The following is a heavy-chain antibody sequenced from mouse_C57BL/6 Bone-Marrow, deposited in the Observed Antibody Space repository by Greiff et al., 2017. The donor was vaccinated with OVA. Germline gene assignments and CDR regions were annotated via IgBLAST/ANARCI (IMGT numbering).Heavy chain of an antibody. Sequence: QVQLQQPGAELVRPGSSVKLSCKASGYTFTSYWMDWVTQRPGQGLEWIGNIYPSDSETHYNQKFKDKATLTVDKSSSKAYMQLSSLTSEDSAVYYCARKDSSGYGYYAMDYWGQGTSVTVSS. V-gene: IGHV1-61*01. D-gene: IGHD3-2*02. CDR3: ARKDSSGYGYYAMDY. CDR2: IYPSDSET. J-gene: IGHJ4*01. CDR1: GYTFTSYW.